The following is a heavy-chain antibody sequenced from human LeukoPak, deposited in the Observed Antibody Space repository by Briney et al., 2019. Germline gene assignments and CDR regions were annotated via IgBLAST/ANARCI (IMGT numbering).Heavy chain of an antibody. J-gene: IGHJ4*02. V-gene: IGHV1-24*01. CDR2: FDPEDGET. CDR1: GYTLTELS. Sequence: ASVKVSCKVSGYTLTELSMHWVRQAPGKELEWMGGFDPEDGETIYAQKFQGRVTMTEDTSTDTAYMELSSLRSEDTAVYYCATELKIDPIYDSSGYHYWGQGTLVTVSS. D-gene: IGHD3-22*01. CDR3: ATELKIDPIYDSSGYHY.